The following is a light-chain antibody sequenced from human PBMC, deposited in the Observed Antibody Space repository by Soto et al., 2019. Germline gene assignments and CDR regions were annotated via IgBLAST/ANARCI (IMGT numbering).Light chain of an antibody. V-gene: IGLV2-14*01. CDR2: DVS. Sequence: QSALTQPASVSGSPGQSITISCTGTSSDVGGFNSVSWYQQYPDKAPKLMIYDVSNRPSGVSNRFSGSKSGNTASLTISGLQAEDEADYYCSSYTSSSIPYVFGTGTKPTVL. J-gene: IGLJ1*01. CDR1: SSDVGGFNS. CDR3: SSYTSSSIPYV.